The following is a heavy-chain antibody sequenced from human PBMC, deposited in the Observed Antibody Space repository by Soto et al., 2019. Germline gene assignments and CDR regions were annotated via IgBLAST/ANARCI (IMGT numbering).Heavy chain of an antibody. V-gene: IGHV1-18*04. D-gene: IGHD4-4*01. CDR1: GYTFTSYG. J-gene: IGHJ6*02. CDR2: ISAYNGNT. Sequence: QVQLVQSGAEVKKPGASVKVSCKASGYTFTSYGISWVRQAPGQGLEWMGWISAYNGNTNYAQKLQGRATMTTDTSTSTAYMELRSLRSDDTAVYYCARNLRGSNSPLDYYYGMDVWGQGTTVTVSS. CDR3: ARNLRGSNSPLDYYYGMDV.